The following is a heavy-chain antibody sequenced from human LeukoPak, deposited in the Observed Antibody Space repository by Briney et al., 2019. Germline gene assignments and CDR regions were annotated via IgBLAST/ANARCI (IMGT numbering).Heavy chain of an antibody. CDR2: IRSKTDGGTT. CDR1: GFTFNNAW. CDR3: TTYAVPAPMLAGGAY. D-gene: IGHD2-2*01. V-gene: IGHV3-15*01. Sequence: GGSLRLSCAAYGFTFNNAWMSRVRQAPGKGLEWLGRIRSKTDGGTTDYAASVKGRFTISRDDSKTTLYLQMNSLKTEDTAVYYCTTYAVPAPMLAGGAYWGQGTLVTVSS. J-gene: IGHJ4*02.